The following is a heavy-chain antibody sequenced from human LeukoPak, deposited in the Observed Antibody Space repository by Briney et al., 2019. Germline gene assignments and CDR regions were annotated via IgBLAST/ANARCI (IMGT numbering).Heavy chain of an antibody. D-gene: IGHD3-22*01. CDR1: GFTFSSYD. J-gene: IGHJ4*02. Sequence: GGSLRLSCAASGFTFSSYDMHWVRQATGKGLEWVSAIGTAGDTYYLGSVKGRFTISRENAKNSLYLQMNSLRAGDTAVYYCARDYYDSSGYSGFDYWGQGTLVTVSS. CDR2: IGTAGDT. CDR3: ARDYYDSSGYSGFDY. V-gene: IGHV3-13*01.